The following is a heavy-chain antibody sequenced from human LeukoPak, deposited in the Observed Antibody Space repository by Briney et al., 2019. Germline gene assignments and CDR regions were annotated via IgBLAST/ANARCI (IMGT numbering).Heavy chain of an antibody. CDR3: ARRRHGYSYGMDV. CDR2: ISSRGNTI. CDR1: GFTFSDYY. J-gene: IGHJ6*02. Sequence: GRSLRLSCAASGFTFSDYYMSWIRQAPGKELEWVSFISSRGNTIYYADSVKGRFTISRDNAKNSLYLQMNSLRAEDTAVYYCARRRHGYSYGMDVWGQGTTVTVSS. D-gene: IGHD5-18*01. V-gene: IGHV3-11*01.